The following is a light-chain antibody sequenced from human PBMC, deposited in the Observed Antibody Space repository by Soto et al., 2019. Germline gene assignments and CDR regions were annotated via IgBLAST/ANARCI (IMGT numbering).Light chain of an antibody. CDR2: KDS. J-gene: IGLJ3*02. V-gene: IGLV3-27*01. CDR1: VLAKKY. CDR3: YSAADNNFWV. Sequence: SYELTQPSSVSVSPGQTARITCSGAVLAKKYARWFQQKPGQAPVLVIYKDSERPSGIPERFSGSSSGTTVTLTISGAQVEDEADYYCYSAADNNFWVFGGGTKLTVL.